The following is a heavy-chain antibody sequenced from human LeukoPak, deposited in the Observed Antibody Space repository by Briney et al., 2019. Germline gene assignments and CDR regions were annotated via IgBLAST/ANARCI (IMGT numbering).Heavy chain of an antibody. D-gene: IGHD3-22*01. CDR1: GFTFSSYA. CDR2: ISYDGSNK. J-gene: IGHJ4*02. Sequence: PGRSLRLSCAASGFTFSSYAMHWVRQAPGKGLEWVAVISYDGSNKYYADSVKGRFTISRDNSKNTLYLQMNSLRAEDTAVYYCARDFVYPYDGSGGGFDYWGQGTLVTVSS. CDR3: ARDFVYPYDGSGGGFDY. V-gene: IGHV3-30-3*01.